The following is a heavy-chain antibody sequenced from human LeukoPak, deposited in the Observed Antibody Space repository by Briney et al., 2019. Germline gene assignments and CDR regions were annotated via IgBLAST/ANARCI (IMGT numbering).Heavy chain of an antibody. Sequence: ASVKVSCKASGYSFTSYDINWVRQATGQGLEWMRWMNPNSGNTGYAQKFQGRVSITRNTSISTAYMELSSLRSEDTAVYYCARGIRRNINYWFDPWGQGTPVAVSS. CDR1: GYSFTSYD. J-gene: IGHJ5*02. D-gene: IGHD1-14*01. CDR2: MNPNSGNT. V-gene: IGHV1-8*01. CDR3: ARGIRRNINYWFDP.